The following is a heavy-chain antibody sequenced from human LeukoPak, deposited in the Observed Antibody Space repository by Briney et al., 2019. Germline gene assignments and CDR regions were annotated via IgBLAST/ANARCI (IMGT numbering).Heavy chain of an antibody. CDR2: ISGSGGST. CDR1: GFTFSSYA. V-gene: IGHV3-23*01. Sequence: PGGSLRLSCAASGFTFSSYAMSWVRQAPGKGLEWVSAISGSGGSTYYADSVKGRFTISRDNSKNTLYPQMNSLRAEDTAVYYCAKDSYSSSWAPSTWGQGTLVTVSS. J-gene: IGHJ5*02. CDR3: AKDSYSSSWAPST. D-gene: IGHD6-13*01.